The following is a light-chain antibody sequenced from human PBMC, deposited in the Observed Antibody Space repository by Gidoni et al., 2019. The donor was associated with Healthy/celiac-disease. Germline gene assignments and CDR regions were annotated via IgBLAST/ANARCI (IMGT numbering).Light chain of an antibody. CDR2: AAS. V-gene: IGKV1-39*01. CDR3: QQSYSTPPT. J-gene: IGKJ1*01. Sequence: DIQMTQSPSSLSASVGDRVTITCRASQSISSYLNWYQQKPGKAPKILIYAASSLQSGVPSRFSGSGSGTDFTLTIRSLQPEDFATYYCQQSYSTPPTFGQGTKVEIK. CDR1: QSISSY.